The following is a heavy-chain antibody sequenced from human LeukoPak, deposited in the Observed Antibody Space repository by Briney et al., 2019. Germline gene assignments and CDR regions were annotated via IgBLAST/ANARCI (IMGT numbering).Heavy chain of an antibody. CDR1: GGSINGYY. CDR2: IYYSGTA. J-gene: IGHJ4*02. D-gene: IGHD5-18*01. V-gene: IGHV4-59*01. CDR3: AGLYSYGDDY. Sequence: PSETLSLTCTVSGGSINGYYWSWIRQPPGKGLEWIGYIYYSGTANYNPSLKSRVTISLDTSNNQFSLNLSSVTAADTAVYYCAGLYSYGDDYWGQGILVTGSS.